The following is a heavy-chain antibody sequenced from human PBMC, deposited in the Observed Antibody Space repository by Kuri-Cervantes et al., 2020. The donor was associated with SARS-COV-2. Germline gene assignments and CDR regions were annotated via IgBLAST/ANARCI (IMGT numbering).Heavy chain of an antibody. CDR3: ARDSGDWNPDGLDI. D-gene: IGHD1-1*01. CDR1: GSELG. Sequence: ASVKVSCKIRGSELGMNWVRQAPGRGLEWMGYFHPEDGAIYALNFHGRVTMTADTSTGTAYMELGSLSFEDTAIYYCARDSGDWNPDGLDIWGQGTMVTVSS. J-gene: IGHJ3*02. CDR2: FHPEDGA. V-gene: IGHV1-24*01.